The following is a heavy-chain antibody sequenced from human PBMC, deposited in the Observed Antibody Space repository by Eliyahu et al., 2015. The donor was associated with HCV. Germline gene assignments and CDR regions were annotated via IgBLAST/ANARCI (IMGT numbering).Heavy chain of an antibody. V-gene: IGHV3-74*01. J-gene: IGHJ3*02. CDR1: GXSFXDYX. Sequence: EVQLVESGGGVVQPGGSLRLXCAASGXSFXDYXMPWVRQAPGKGLGWGSRIESDGSTSTYADSVKGRFTISRDNSKNTLDLQMHSLRAEDTAVYYCARDSNVGGGALDIWGQGTLVTVSS. D-gene: IGHD1-26*01. CDR2: IESDGSTS. CDR3: ARDSNVGGGALDI.